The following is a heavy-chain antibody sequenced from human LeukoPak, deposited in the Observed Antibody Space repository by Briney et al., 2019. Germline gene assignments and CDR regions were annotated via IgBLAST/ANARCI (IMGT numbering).Heavy chain of an antibody. Sequence: ASVKVSRKTSGYSFTSYNLHWVRQAPGQRLEWMGIINPSGGSTSYAQKFQGRVTMTRDTSTSTVYMELSSLRSEDTAVYYCARHRPHYDSSGYYYWLYFQHWGQGTLVTVSS. CDR3: ARHRPHYDSSGYYYWLYFQH. V-gene: IGHV1-46*01. CDR2: INPSGGST. D-gene: IGHD3-22*01. CDR1: GYSFTSYN. J-gene: IGHJ1*01.